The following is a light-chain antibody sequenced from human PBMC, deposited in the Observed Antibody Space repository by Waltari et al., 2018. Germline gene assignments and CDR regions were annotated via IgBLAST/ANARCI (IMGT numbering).Light chain of an antibody. Sequence: EIVLTQSPATLSLSPGERATLSCRASQSVSNSLAWYQPNPGQAPRLLISDPSTRATGTPARFSGSGSGTDFSLTISSLEPEDFAVYYCQQRGNGLTFGGGTKVEIK. V-gene: IGKV3-11*01. J-gene: IGKJ4*01. CDR2: DPS. CDR1: QSVSNS. CDR3: QQRGNGLT.